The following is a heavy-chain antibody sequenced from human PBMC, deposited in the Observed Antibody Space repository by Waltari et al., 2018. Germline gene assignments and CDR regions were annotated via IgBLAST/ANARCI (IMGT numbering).Heavy chain of an antibody. J-gene: IGHJ2*01. CDR3: ARRWGIAVAADYWYLDL. V-gene: IGHV3-7*01. CDR2: IKQDGSEK. D-gene: IGHD6-19*01. Sequence: EVQLVESGGGLVQPGGSLRLSCAASGFTFSSYWMSWVRQAPGKGLEWVANIKQDGSEKYYVDSVKGRFTISRDNAKNSLYLQMNSLRAEDTAVYYCARRWGIAVAADYWYLDLWGRGTLVTVSS. CDR1: GFTFSSYW.